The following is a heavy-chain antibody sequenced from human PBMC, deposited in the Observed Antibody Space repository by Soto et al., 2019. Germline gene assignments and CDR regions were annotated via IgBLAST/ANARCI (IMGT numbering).Heavy chain of an antibody. CDR3: ASGSYYYDSSGYYSYAFDI. V-gene: IGHV1-69*05. CDR1: GGTFSSYA. D-gene: IGHD3-22*01. Sequence: ASVKVSCKASGGTFSSYAISWVRQAPGQGLEWMGGIIPIFGTANYAQKFQGRVTITTDESTSTAYMELSSLRSEDTAVYYCASGSYYYDSSGYYSYAFDIWGQGTMVTVSS. CDR2: IIPIFGTA. J-gene: IGHJ3*02.